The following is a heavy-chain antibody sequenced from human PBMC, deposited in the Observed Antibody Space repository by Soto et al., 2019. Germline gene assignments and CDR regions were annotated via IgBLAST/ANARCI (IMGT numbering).Heavy chain of an antibody. CDR3: ARCGYYDSSDAFDI. CDR1: GGSFSGYY. CDR2: INHSGST. D-gene: IGHD3-22*01. J-gene: IGHJ3*02. Sequence: PSETLSLTCAVYGGSFSGYYWSWIRQPPGNGLEWIGEINHSGSTNYNPSLKSRVTISVDTSKNQFSLKLSSVTAADTAVYYCARCGYYDSSDAFDIWGQGTMVTVSS. V-gene: IGHV4-34*01.